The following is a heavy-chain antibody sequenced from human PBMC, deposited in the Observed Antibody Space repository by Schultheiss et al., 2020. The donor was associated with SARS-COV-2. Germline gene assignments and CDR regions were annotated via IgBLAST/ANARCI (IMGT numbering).Heavy chain of an antibody. V-gene: IGHV3-53*01. CDR3: ARVQSSGWFSFWFDP. Sequence: GGSLRLSCAASGLSVSSNYMSWVRQAPEKGLEWVSYISSSDGTIYYADSVKGRFTISRDNSKNTLYLQMNSLRAEDTAMYYCARVQSSGWFSFWFDPWGQGTLVTVSS. J-gene: IGHJ5*02. D-gene: IGHD6-19*01. CDR2: SSSDGTI. CDR1: GLSVSSNY.